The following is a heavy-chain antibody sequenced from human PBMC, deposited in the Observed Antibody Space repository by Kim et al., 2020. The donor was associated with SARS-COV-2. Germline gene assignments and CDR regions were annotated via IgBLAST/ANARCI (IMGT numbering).Heavy chain of an antibody. CDR3: ARERGAYYDILTGYDAFDI. J-gene: IGHJ3*02. D-gene: IGHD3-9*01. V-gene: IGHV3-11*06. Sequence: GRFTISRDNAKNSLYLQMNSLRAEDSAVYYCARERGAYYDILTGYDAFDIWGQGTMVTVSS.